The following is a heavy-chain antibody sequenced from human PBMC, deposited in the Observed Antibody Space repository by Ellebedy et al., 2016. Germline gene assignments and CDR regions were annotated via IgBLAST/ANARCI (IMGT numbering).Heavy chain of an antibody. Sequence: GGSLRLSXAASGFTFADYSMSWIRQAPGKGLEWISHITPGGRSEFFAASMKGRFTVSRDDAKNSLFLQMNSLRAEDTAVYFCAGGPDDASSFFFELWGRGTLVTVSS. V-gene: IGHV3-11*01. CDR1: GFTFADYS. CDR3: AGGPDDASSFFFEL. CDR2: ITPGGRSE. D-gene: IGHD3-16*01. J-gene: IGHJ4*02.